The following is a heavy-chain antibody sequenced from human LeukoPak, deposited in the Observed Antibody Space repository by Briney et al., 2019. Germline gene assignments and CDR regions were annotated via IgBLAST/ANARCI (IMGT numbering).Heavy chain of an antibody. CDR1: GFTFGIYA. J-gene: IGHJ4*02. CDR3: AKDRTPDGFYSIDY. D-gene: IGHD2-15*01. Sequence: AGGSLRLSCTGSGFTFGIYAMNWVRQAPGKGLEWVSVITGNSGLIDYADSVKGRFTISRDNDRNTLYLQMTTLRAEDTAIYCCAKDRTPDGFYSIDYWGQGVLVTVSS. V-gene: IGHV3-23*01. CDR2: ITGNSGLI.